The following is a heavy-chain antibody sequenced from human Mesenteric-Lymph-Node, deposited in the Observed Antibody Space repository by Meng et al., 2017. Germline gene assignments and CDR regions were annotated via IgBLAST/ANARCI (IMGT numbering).Heavy chain of an antibody. J-gene: IGHJ4*02. V-gene: IGHV3-7*01. CDR3: ASADYGDYEAPLAGY. Sequence: GESLKISCAASGFTFSSYWMSWVRQAPGKGLEWVANIKQGGSEKYYVDSVKGRFTISRDNAKNSLYLQMNSLRAEDTAVYYCASADYGDYEAPLAGYWGQGTLVTVS. CDR2: IKQGGSEK. CDR1: GFTFSSYW. D-gene: IGHD4-17*01.